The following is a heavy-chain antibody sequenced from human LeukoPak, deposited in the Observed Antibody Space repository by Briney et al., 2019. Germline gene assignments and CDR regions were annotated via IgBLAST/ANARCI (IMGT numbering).Heavy chain of an antibody. CDR1: GFTLTTYA. V-gene: IGHV3-23*01. J-gene: IGHJ4*02. CDR3: AKALAGLFDY. Sequence: GGSLRLSCAASGFTLTTYAMTWVRQAPGKGLEWVSTVNDGGGYTYYADSVKGRFTISRDNSKNTLFLQMNSLGAEDTALYYCAKALAGLFDYWGQGTLVTVPS. CDR2: VNDGGGYT. D-gene: IGHD6-19*01.